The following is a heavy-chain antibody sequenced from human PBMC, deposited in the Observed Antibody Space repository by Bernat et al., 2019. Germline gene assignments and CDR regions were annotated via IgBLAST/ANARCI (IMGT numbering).Heavy chain of an antibody. V-gene: IGHV3-73*01. Sequence: EVQLVESGGGLVQPGESLKLSCAASGFTFSGSVIHWVRQASGKGLEWVGRIRSKADSYATAYAASVKGRFTISRDDSKNTAYLQMNSLKAEDTAVFYCTRATPADPNGRMDVWGQGTTVTVSS. CDR3: TRATPADPNGRMDV. CDR2: IRSKADSYAT. CDR1: GFTFSGSV. J-gene: IGHJ6*02. D-gene: IGHD2-2*01.